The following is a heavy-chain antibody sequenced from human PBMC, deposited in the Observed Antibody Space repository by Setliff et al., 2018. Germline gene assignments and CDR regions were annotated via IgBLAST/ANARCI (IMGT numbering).Heavy chain of an antibody. CDR3: ARESAGDESVRHLYYTDV. CDR2: IFHSGST. V-gene: IGHV4-38-2*02. J-gene: IGHJ6*03. Sequence: SETLSLTCGVSGYSISSGHFWGWIRQPPGKGLEWLGNIFHSGSTYYNPTLNSRVTMSVDTSKNQFSLMLTSVTAADTAVYYCARESAGDESVRHLYYTDVWGRGTTVTVSS. CDR1: GYSISSGHF. D-gene: IGHD1-1*01.